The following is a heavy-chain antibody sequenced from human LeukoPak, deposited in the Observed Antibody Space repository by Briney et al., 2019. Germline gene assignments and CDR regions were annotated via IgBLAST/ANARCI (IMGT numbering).Heavy chain of an antibody. CDR1: GGSFSGYY. J-gene: IGHJ5*02. D-gene: IGHD3-10*01. Sequence: SETLSLTCAVYGGSFSGYYWSWIRQPPEKGLEWIGEINHSGSPNYNPSLKSRLTISLDTSKNQFSLNLSSVTAADTAVYYCARDETHFYGSGSSNWFDPWGQGILVTVSS. CDR3: ARDETHFYGSGSSNWFDP. CDR2: INHSGSP. V-gene: IGHV4-34*01.